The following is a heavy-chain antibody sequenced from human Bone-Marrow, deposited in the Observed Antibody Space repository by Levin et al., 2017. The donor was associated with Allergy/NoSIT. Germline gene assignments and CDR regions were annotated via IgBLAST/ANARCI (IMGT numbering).Heavy chain of an antibody. V-gene: IGHV3-30*04. D-gene: IGHD2-2*01. Sequence: GGSLRLSCAASGFTFSSYAMHWVRQAPGKGLEWVAVISYDGSNKYYADSVKGRFTISRDNSKNTLYLQMNRLRAEDTAVYYCARGERVPAAHYYYGMDVWGQGTTVTVSS. CDR2: ISYDGSNK. J-gene: IGHJ6*02. CDR3: ARGERVPAAHYYYGMDV. CDR1: GFTFSSYA.